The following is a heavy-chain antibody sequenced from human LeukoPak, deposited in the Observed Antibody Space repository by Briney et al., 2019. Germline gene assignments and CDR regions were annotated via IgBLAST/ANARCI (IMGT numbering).Heavy chain of an antibody. J-gene: IGHJ4*02. CDR3: VPPPNELALHS. CDR2: ISSNGSSI. CDR1: GFTFCSYA. Sequence: GGSLRLSCSPSGFTFCSYAIQWVRHARGRGVEYVSAISSNGSSIYYADSVKGRFTISRDNSKMTLYLQMSSLRAEDTAVYYCVPPPNELALHSWGQGTLVSVSS. D-gene: IGHD3-10*01. V-gene: IGHV3-64D*06.